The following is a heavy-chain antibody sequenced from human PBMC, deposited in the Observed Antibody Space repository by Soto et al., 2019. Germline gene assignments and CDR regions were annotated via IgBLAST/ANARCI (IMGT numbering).Heavy chain of an antibody. CDR1: GYSFTSNW. J-gene: IGHJ5*02. CDR2: IFPGDSDT. V-gene: IGHV5-51*01. CDR3: ARHPTVSSSSEWLDL. D-gene: IGHD6-6*01. Sequence: VESLKISCKASGYSFTSNWIAWVRQMPGKGLEWMGIIFPGDSDTRYSPSFQGQVTISADKSVSTAYLQWSSLKASDTAIYYCARHPTVSSSSEWLDLWGQRTLVTVSS.